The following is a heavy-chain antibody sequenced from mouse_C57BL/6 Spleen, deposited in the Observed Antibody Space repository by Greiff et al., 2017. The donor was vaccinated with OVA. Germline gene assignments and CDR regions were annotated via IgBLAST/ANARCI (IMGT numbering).Heavy chain of an antibody. Sequence: VQLQQSGAELVRPGSSVKLSCKASGYTFTSYWMHWVKQRPIQGLEWIGNIDPSDSETHYNQKFKDKATLTVDKSSSTAYMQLSSLTSEDSAVYYCARSYGNYGGFYAMDYWGQGTSVTVSS. V-gene: IGHV1-52*01. J-gene: IGHJ4*01. CDR2: IDPSDSET. D-gene: IGHD2-1*01. CDR3: ARSYGNYGGFYAMDY. CDR1: GYTFTSYW.